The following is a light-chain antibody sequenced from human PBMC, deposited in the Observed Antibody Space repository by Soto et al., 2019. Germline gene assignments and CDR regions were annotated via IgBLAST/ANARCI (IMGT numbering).Light chain of an antibody. Sequence: AIRMTQAPSSFSASTGDRVTITFRATQDITSYLAWYQQKPGKAPKLLIHAASTLQSGVPSRFSGSGSGTDFTLTISCLQSEDFATYYCQQSYTYPWTFGEGTKVDIK. J-gene: IGKJ1*01. V-gene: IGKV1-8*01. CDR3: QQSYTYPWT. CDR1: QDITSY. CDR2: AAS.